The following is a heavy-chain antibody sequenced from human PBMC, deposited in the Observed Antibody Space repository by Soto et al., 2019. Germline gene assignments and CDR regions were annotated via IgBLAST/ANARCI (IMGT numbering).Heavy chain of an antibody. CDR1: GFTFSTYA. CDR2: ISGSGAST. CDR3: AKAGYFYYYAMDV. Sequence: PGGSLRLSCAASGFTFSTYAMTWVRQAPGKGLEWVSGISGSGASTYYADSVKGWFTISRDYSKSMLYLQMNSLRAEDTAVYYCAKAGYFYYYAMDVWGQGTTVTVSS. J-gene: IGHJ6*02. V-gene: IGHV3-23*01.